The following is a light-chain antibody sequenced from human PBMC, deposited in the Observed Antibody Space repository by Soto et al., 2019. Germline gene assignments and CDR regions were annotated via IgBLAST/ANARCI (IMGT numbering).Light chain of an antibody. V-gene: IGLV2-23*01. CDR2: EGN. CDR1: RNDIGTYNL. CDR3: CSYTDGSSVL. J-gene: IGLJ3*02. Sequence: QSVLTQPASVSESPGQSISISCGGGRNDIGTYNLVSWYQQHPGKAPKLIIYEGNKRPSGVSNRFSGSRSGNTASLTISGLQAEDEADYYCCSYTDGSSVLFGGGTQLTVL.